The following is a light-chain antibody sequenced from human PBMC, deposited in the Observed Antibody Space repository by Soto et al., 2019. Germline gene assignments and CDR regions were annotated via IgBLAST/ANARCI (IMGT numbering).Light chain of an antibody. Sequence: EIVLTQSPATLALSPGERATLSCRASQSVSSYLAWYQQKPGQAPRLLIYDASNRATGIPARFSGSGSGTDFTLTISRLEPEDFAVYYCQQYNNWPPYTFGQGTTVDIK. CDR2: DAS. V-gene: IGKV3-11*01. CDR1: QSVSSY. CDR3: QQYNNWPPYT. J-gene: IGKJ2*01.